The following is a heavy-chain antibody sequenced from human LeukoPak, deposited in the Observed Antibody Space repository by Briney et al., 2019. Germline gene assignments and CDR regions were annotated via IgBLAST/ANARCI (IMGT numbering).Heavy chain of an antibody. CDR2: ISSSSSYI. Sequence: GGSLGLSCAASGFTFSSYSMNWVRQAPGKGLEWVSSISSSSSYIYYADSVKGRFTISRDNAKNSLYLQMNSLRAEDTAVYYCARARARGAFDIWGQGTMVTVSS. D-gene: IGHD1-26*01. CDR3: ARARARGAFDI. J-gene: IGHJ3*02. V-gene: IGHV3-21*06. CDR1: GFTFSSYS.